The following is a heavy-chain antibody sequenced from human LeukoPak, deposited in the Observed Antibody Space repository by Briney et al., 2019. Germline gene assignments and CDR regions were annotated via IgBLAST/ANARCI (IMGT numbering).Heavy chain of an antibody. D-gene: IGHD2-21*02. V-gene: IGHV3-30*18. J-gene: IGHJ4*02. Sequence: GGSLRLSCAASGFTFSSYGMHWVRQAPGKGLEWVAVISFDGSNKYYADSVKGRFTISRDNSKDTLYLQMDSLRADDTAVYFCAKPYLCGGDCHFDCWGQGTLVTVSS. CDR1: GFTFSSYG. CDR3: AKPYLCGGDCHFDC. CDR2: ISFDGSNK.